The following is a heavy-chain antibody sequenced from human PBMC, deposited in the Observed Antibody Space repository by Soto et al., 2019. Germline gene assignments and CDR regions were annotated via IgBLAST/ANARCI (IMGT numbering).Heavy chain of an antibody. V-gene: IGHV1-69*06. CDR3: ARDRDTAMATSATNFDY. CDR2: IIPIFGTA. J-gene: IGHJ4*02. Sequence: SVKVSCKASGGTFSSYAISWVRQAPGQGLEWMGGIIPIFGTANYAQKFQGRVTITADKSTSTAYMELSSLRSEDTAVYYCARDRDTAMATSATNFDYWGQGTLVTVSS. D-gene: IGHD5-18*01. CDR1: GGTFSSYA.